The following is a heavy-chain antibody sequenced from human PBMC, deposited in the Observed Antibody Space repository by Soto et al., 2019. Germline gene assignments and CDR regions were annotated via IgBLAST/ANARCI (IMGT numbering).Heavy chain of an antibody. Sequence: GSLRLSCAASGFIFSDYEMNWVRQAPGKGLEWVSFIGKSGYPIYYTDSVKGRFTMSRDNAKYSLTLQMNSLRAEDTAVYYCARETYFDYWGQGTLVTVSS. CDR3: ARETYFDY. J-gene: IGHJ4*02. V-gene: IGHV3-48*03. CDR2: IGKSGYPI. CDR1: GFIFSDYE.